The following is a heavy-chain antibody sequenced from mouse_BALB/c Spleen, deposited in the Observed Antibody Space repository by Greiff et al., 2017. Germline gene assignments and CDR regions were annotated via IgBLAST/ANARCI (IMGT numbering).Heavy chain of an antibody. CDR1: GFSLTSYG. V-gene: IGHV2-6-2*01. J-gene: IGHJ4*01. Sequence: QVQLQQSGPDLVAPSQSLSITCTVSGFSLTSYGVHWVRQPPGKGLEWLVVIWSDGSTTYNSALKSRLSISKDNSTSQVFLKMSSLQTDDTAMYYGARDQTGGYYYAMDYWGQGTSVTVSS. CDR2: IWSDGST. D-gene: IGHD4-1*01. CDR3: ARDQTGGYYYAMDY.